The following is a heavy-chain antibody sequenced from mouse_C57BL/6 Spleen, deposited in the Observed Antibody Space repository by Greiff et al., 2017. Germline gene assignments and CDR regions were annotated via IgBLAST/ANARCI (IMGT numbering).Heavy chain of an antibody. Sequence: QVQLQQSGAELVKPGASVKISCKASGYAFSSYWMNWVKQRPGTGLEWIGQIYPGDGDTNYNGKFKGKATLTADKSSSTAYMQLSSLTSEDSAVYFCATYYYGSSFPAWFAYWGQGTLVTVSA. V-gene: IGHV1-80*01. J-gene: IGHJ3*01. CDR3: ATYYYGSSFPAWFAY. CDR1: GYAFSSYW. D-gene: IGHD1-1*01. CDR2: IYPGDGDT.